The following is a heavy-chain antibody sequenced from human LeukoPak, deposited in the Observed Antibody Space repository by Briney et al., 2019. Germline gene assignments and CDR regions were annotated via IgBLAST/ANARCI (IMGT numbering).Heavy chain of an antibody. D-gene: IGHD3-10*01. CDR3: ARGSITMPWENY. CDR1: GCTFSSYA. Sequence: GASLKVSCKASGCTFSSYAISWVRQAPGQGLEWMGGIIPIFGTANYAQKFQGRVTITADESTSTAYMELSSLRSEDTAVYYCARGSITMPWENYWGQGTLVTVSS. J-gene: IGHJ4*02. V-gene: IGHV1-69*13. CDR2: IIPIFGTA.